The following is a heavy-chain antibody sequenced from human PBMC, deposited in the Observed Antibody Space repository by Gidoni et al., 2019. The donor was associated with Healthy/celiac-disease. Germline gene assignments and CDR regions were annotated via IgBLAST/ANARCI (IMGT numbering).Heavy chain of an antibody. CDR3: ARVRGYCTNGVCYTGSGYFDY. D-gene: IGHD2-8*01. J-gene: IGHJ4*02. CDR1: GGSISSGGYY. CDR2: IYYSGST. V-gene: IGHV4-31*03. Sequence: QVQLQESGPGLVKPSQTLSLTCTVSGGSISSGGYYWSWIRQHPGKGLEWIGYIYYSGSTYYNPSLKSRVTISVDTSKNQFSLKLSSVTAADTAVYYCARVRGYCTNGVCYTGSGYFDYWGQGTLVTVSS.